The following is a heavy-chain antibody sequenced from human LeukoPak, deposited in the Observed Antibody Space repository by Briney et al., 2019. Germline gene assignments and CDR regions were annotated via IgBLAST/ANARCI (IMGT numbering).Heavy chain of an antibody. D-gene: IGHD3-22*01. CDR2: IIPIFGTA. Sequence: SVKVSCKASGGTFSSYAISWVRHAPGQGLEWMGGIIPIFGTANYAQKFQGRVTITTDESTSTAYMELSSLRSEDTAVYYCATNYYDSSGYYYGFDYWGQGTLVTVSS. CDR1: GGTFSSYA. CDR3: ATNYYDSSGYYYGFDY. V-gene: IGHV1-69*05. J-gene: IGHJ4*02.